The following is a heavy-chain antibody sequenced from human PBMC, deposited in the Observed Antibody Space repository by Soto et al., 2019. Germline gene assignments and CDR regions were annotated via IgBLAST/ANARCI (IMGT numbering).Heavy chain of an antibody. CDR1: GYTFTGYY. D-gene: IGHD3-3*01. Sequence: ASVKVSCKASGYTFTGYYMHWVRQAPGRGLEWMGWINPNSGGTNYAQKFQGWVTMTRDTSISTAYMELSRLRSDDTAVYYCARDLDFWSGPTFDYWGQGTLVTVSS. CDR2: INPNSGGT. V-gene: IGHV1-2*04. J-gene: IGHJ4*02. CDR3: ARDLDFWSGPTFDY.